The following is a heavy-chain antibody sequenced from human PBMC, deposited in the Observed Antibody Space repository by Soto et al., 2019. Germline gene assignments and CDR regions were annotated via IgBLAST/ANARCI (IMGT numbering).Heavy chain of an antibody. V-gene: IGHV3-30*18. CDR3: AKDIREYSGYDNWFDP. CDR2: ISYDGSNK. CDR1: GFTFSSYG. J-gene: IGHJ5*02. D-gene: IGHD5-12*01. Sequence: QVQLVESGGGVVQPGRSLRLSCAASGFTFSSYGMHWVRQAPGKGPEWVAVISYDGSNKYYADSVKGRFTISRDNSKNTLYLQMNSLRAEDTAVYYCAKDIREYSGYDNWFDPWGQGTLVTVSS.